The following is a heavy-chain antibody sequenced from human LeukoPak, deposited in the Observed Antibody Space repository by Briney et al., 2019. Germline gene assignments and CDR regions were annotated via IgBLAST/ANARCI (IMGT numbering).Heavy chain of an antibody. J-gene: IGHJ4*02. CDR1: GGSICSYY. V-gene: IGHV4-59*01. Sequence: SETLSLTCTVSGGSICSYYWSWIRQPPGKGLEWIGYIYYSGSTNYNPSLKSRVTISVDTSKNQFSLKLSSVTAADTAVYYCAREGYSGSAGSDFDYWGQGTLVTVSS. CDR2: IYYSGST. D-gene: IGHD1-26*01. CDR3: AREGYSGSAGSDFDY.